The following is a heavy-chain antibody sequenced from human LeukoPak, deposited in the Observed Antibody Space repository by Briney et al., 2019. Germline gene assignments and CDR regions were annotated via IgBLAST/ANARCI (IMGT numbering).Heavy chain of an antibody. D-gene: IGHD5-18*01. CDR1: GGTFSSYA. V-gene: IGHV1-69*13. CDR3: ADGYSYGYGRFDY. Sequence: SVTVSCTASGGTFSSYAISWVRQAPGQGLEWMGGIIPIFGTANYAQKFQGRVSITADESTSTAYMELSSLRSEDTAVYYCADGYSYGYGRFDYWGQGTLVTVSS. CDR2: IIPIFGTA. J-gene: IGHJ4*02.